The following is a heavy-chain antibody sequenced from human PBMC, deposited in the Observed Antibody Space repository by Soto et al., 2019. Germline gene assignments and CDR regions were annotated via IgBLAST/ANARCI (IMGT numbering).Heavy chain of an antibody. V-gene: IGHV1-69*01. D-gene: IGHD2-2*01. CDR1: GGTFSSYA. Sequence: QVQLVQSGAEVKKPGSSVKVSCKASGGTFSSYAISWVRQAPGQGLEWMGGIIPIFGTANYAQKFQGRVTITADESTSTAYMELSSLRSEDTAVYYCARVGPPYCSSTSCPGGWFDPWGQGTLVTVSS. CDR3: ARVGPPYCSSTSCPGGWFDP. J-gene: IGHJ5*02. CDR2: IIPIFGTA.